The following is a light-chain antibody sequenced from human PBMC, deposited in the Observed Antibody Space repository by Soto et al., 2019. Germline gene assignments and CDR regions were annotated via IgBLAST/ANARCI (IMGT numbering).Light chain of an antibody. CDR3: QQSYTSSWT. J-gene: IGKJ1*01. V-gene: IGKV1-39*01. Sequence: DIQMTQAPSSLSASVGDRVTLTCRASQSVAGYLNWYQQKPGGAPHLLIYAASTLQSGVPSRFSGFGSGTDFKLTISSLQPEDVATYYCQQSYTSSWTFGPGTKVDIK. CDR1: QSVAGY. CDR2: AAS.